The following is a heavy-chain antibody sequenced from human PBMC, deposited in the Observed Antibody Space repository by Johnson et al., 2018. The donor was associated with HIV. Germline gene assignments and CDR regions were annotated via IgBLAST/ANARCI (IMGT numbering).Heavy chain of an antibody. CDR2: IYSGGST. CDR1: GFTFSSYA. J-gene: IGHJ3*01. Sequence: QVQLVESGGELVQPGGSLRLSCAASGFTFSSYAMHWVRQATGKGLEWVSVIYSGGSTYYADSVKGRFTISRDNSKNTLYLQMNSLRAEDTAVYYCAKDPPLATVVTPALWDQGTMVTVSS. CDR3: AKDPPLATVVTPAL. D-gene: IGHD4-23*01. V-gene: IGHV3-NL1*01.